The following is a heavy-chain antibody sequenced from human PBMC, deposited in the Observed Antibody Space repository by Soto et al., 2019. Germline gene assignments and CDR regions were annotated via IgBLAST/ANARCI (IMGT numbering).Heavy chain of an antibody. J-gene: IGHJ3*02. D-gene: IGHD3-22*01. V-gene: IGHV3-9*01. CDR1: GFTFDDYA. Sequence: EVQLVESGGGLVQPGRSLRLSCAASGFTFDDYAMHWVRQAPGKGLEWVSGISWNSGSIGYAESVKGRFTITRDNAKNPLYLQMNSLRAEDTALYYCAKAYDSSPYDAFDIWGQGTMVTVSS. CDR3: AKAYDSSPYDAFDI. CDR2: ISWNSGSI.